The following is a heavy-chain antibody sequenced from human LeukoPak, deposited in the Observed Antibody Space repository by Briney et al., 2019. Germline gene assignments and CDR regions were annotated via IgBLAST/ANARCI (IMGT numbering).Heavy chain of an antibody. CDR3: ARDARPNYDFWSGYWNY. D-gene: IGHD3-3*01. Sequence: GSLRLSCAASGFTFSTYSMNWVRQAPGKGLEWVSYISSSGSTIYYADSVKGRFTISRDNAKNSLFLQMNSLRAEDTAVYYCARDARPNYDFWSGYWNYWGQGTLVIVSS. V-gene: IGHV3-48*04. CDR1: GFTFSTYS. CDR2: ISSSGSTI. J-gene: IGHJ4*02.